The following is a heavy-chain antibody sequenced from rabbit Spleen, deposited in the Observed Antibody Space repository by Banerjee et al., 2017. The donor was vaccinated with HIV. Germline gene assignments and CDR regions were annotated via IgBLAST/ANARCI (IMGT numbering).Heavy chain of an antibody. CDR2: IQTSSPTI. J-gene: IGHJ4*01. Sequence: EESGGGLVKPGASLTLTCTASGFDLSRGYYMCWVRQAPGNGLEWIACIQTSSPTIYYATWAKGRFSISKTSSTTVTLQMTSLTAADTATYFCARSYYSNYASPFNLWGQGTLVTFS. V-gene: IGHV1S40*01. CDR1: GFDLSRGYY. CDR3: ARSYYSNYASPFNL. D-gene: IGHD4-1*01.